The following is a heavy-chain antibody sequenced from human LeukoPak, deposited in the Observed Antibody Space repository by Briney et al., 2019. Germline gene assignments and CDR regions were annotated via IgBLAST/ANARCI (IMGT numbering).Heavy chain of an antibody. CDR3: ARSSDQQLASAYYYYGMDV. CDR2: IIPIFGTA. CDR1: GGTFSSYA. Sequence: ASVKVSCKASGGTFSSYAISWVRQAPGQGLEWMGGIIPIFGTANYAQKFQGRVTITADESTSTAYMELSSLRSEDTAVYYCARSSDQQLASAYYYYGMDVWGQGTTVTVSS. V-gene: IGHV1-69*13. D-gene: IGHD6-13*01. J-gene: IGHJ6*02.